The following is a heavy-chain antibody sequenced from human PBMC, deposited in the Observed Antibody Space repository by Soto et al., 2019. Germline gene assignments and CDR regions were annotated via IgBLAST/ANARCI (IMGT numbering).Heavy chain of an antibody. CDR2: INTDGGTI. V-gene: IGHV3-74*01. Sequence: EVQLVESGGGVAQRGGSLRLSCAASGFFFRSYWMQWVRQTPGKGLVWVSRINTDGGTITYADSVRGRFTISRDNAKNTMYLQMDSLGVDDTAVYYCAREGACRGECDPYYWGQGTMVTVSS. J-gene: IGHJ4*02. CDR3: AREGACRGECDPYY. CDR1: GFFFRSYW. D-gene: IGHD2-15*01.